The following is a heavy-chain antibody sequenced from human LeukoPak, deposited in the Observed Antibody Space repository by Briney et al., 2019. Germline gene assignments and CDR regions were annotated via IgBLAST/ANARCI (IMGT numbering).Heavy chain of an antibody. CDR3: ARDILAGGANDVLDI. V-gene: IGHV1-2*02. D-gene: IGHD2-2*02. Sequence: ASVKVSCKASGYTFTGYYMHWVRRAPGQGLEWMGWINPNSGGTNYAQKLQGRVTMTTDTSTSTAYMELRSLRSDDTAVYYCARDILAGGANDVLDIWGQGTMVTVSS. J-gene: IGHJ3*02. CDR1: GYTFTGYY. CDR2: INPNSGGT.